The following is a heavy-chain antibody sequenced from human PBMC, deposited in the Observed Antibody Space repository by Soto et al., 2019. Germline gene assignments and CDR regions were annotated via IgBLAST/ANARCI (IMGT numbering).Heavy chain of an antibody. J-gene: IGHJ6*02. Sequence: GGSLRLSCTASGFTFSSFAMSWVRQAPGKGLEWVSTITDSAASTYYADSVKGRFTISRDNSKNTLYLQMKSLRAEDTAVDYCAKARFWSGYDPTGGGMDVWGQGTTVTVSS. V-gene: IGHV3-23*01. CDR3: AKARFWSGYDPTGGGMDV. D-gene: IGHD3-3*01. CDR2: ITDSAAST. CDR1: GFTFSSFA.